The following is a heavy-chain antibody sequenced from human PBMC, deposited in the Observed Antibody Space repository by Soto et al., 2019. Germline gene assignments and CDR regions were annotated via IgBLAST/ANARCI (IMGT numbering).Heavy chain of an antibody. D-gene: IGHD3-9*01. Sequence: VASVKVSCKVSGYTLTELSMHWVRQAPGKGLEWMGGFDPEDGETIYAQKFQGRVTMTEDTSTDTAYMELSSLRSEDTAVYYCATTVILTGHSLDYWGQGTLVTVSS. V-gene: IGHV1-24*01. CDR1: GYTLTELS. J-gene: IGHJ4*02. CDR2: FDPEDGET. CDR3: ATTVILTGHSLDY.